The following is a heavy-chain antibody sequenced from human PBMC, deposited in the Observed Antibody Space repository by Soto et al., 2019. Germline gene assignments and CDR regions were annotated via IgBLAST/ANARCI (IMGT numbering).Heavy chain of an antibody. J-gene: IGHJ4*02. D-gene: IGHD1-26*01. Sequence: PGGSLRLSCVVSGFIFSSSAMNWVRQAPGKGLEWVSTISGSGVSKYYADSVKGRFTISRDNSNNTVSLQMNSLRAEDAAVYYCAKDRPPGATTWNVYWGQGTLVIVSS. CDR3: AKDRPPGATTWNVY. CDR1: GFIFSSSA. V-gene: IGHV3-23*01. CDR2: ISGSGVSK.